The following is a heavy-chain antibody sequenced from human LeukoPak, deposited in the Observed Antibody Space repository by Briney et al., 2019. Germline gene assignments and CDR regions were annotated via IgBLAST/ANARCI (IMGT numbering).Heavy chain of an antibody. Sequence: GRSLRLSCAASGFTFSSYAMHWVRRAPGKGLEWVAVISYDGSNKYYADSVKGRFTISRDNSKNTLYLQMNSLRAEDTAVYYCATNPRNCGGDCYPFDYWGQGTLVTVSS. V-gene: IGHV3-30-3*01. CDR1: GFTFSSYA. J-gene: IGHJ4*02. D-gene: IGHD2-21*02. CDR2: ISYDGSNK. CDR3: ATNPRNCGGDCYPFDY.